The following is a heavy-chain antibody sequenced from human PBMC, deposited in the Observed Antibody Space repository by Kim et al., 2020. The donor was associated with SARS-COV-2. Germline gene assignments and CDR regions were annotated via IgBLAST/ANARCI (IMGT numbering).Heavy chain of an antibody. CDR2: ISAYNGNT. J-gene: IGHJ6*02. CDR1: GYTFTSYG. V-gene: IGHV1-18*01. D-gene: IGHD3-3*01. Sequence: ASVKVSCKASGYTFTSYGISWVRQAPGQGLEWMGWISAYNGNTNYAQKLQGRVTMTTDTSTSTAYMELRSLRSDDTAVYYCARDGAERFLEWFRTPNYYGMDVWGQGTTVTVSS. CDR3: ARDGAERFLEWFRTPNYYGMDV.